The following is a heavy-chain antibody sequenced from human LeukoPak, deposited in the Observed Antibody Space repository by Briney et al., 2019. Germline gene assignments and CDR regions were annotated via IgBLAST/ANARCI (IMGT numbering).Heavy chain of an antibody. CDR3: AREGRDCSSTSCYTDFDY. Sequence: GGSRRLSCAASGFTFSSYAMHWVRQAPGKGLEWVAVISYDGSNKYYADSVKGRFTISRDNSKNTLYLQMNSLRAEDTAVYYCAREGRDCSSTSCYTDFDYWGQGTLVTVSS. J-gene: IGHJ4*02. CDR2: ISYDGSNK. V-gene: IGHV3-30-3*01. CDR1: GFTFSSYA. D-gene: IGHD2-2*02.